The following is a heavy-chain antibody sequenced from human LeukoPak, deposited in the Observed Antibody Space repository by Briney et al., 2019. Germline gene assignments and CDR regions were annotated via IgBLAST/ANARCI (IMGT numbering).Heavy chain of an antibody. J-gene: IGHJ4*02. CDR2: IYSGGST. CDR3: AKAGYSSSSVDYFDY. Sequence: GGSLRLSCAASGFTVSSNYMSWVRQAPGKGLEWVSVIYSGGSTYYADSVKGRFTISRDNSKNTLYLQMNSLRAEDMAVYYCAKAGYSSSSVDYFDYWGQETLVAVSS. V-gene: IGHV3-53*01. D-gene: IGHD6-6*01. CDR1: GFTVSSNY.